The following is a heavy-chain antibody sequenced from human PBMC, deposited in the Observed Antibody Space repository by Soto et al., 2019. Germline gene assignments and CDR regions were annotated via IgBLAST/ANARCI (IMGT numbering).Heavy chain of an antibody. V-gene: IGHV3-7*01. CDR1: GFTFSSYW. CDR2: IKQDGSEK. D-gene: IGHD6-19*01. CDR3: ARDLQVAVAGFDRDAFDI. J-gene: IGHJ3*02. Sequence: GGSLRLSCAASGFTFSSYWMSWVRQAPGKGLEWVANIKQDGSEKYYVDSVKGRFTISRDNAKNSLYLQMNSLRAEDTAVYYCARDLQVAVAGFDRDAFDIWGQGTMVTVSS.